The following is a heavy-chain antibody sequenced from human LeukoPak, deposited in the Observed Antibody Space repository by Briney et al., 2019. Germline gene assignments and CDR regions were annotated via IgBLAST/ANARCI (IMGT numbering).Heavy chain of an antibody. CDR2: IYYTRST. J-gene: IGHJ4*02. D-gene: IGHD6-25*01. V-gene: IGHV4-59*08. CDR3: ARQGSLAAPPDY. CDR1: GGSISSYY. Sequence: PSETLSLTCTVSGGSISSYYWSWIRQPPGKGLEWIGYIYYTRSTHYNPSLKSRVTISVDTSKDQFSLKQSSVTAADTAVYYCARQGSLAAPPDYWGQGTLVTVSS.